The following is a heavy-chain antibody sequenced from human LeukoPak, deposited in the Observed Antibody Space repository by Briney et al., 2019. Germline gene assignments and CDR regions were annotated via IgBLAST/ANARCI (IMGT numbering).Heavy chain of an antibody. D-gene: IGHD2-2*01. CDR3: AKEGGAIVVVPAAENYMDV. CDR1: GFTFDDYA. V-gene: IGHV3-23*01. J-gene: IGHJ6*03. Sequence: GGSLRLSCAASGFTFDDYAMHWVRQAPGKGLEWVSAIGGSGGSTYYADSVKGRFTISRDNSKNTLYLQMNSLRAEDTAVYYCAKEGGAIVVVPAAENYMDVWGKGTTVTVSS. CDR2: IGGSGGST.